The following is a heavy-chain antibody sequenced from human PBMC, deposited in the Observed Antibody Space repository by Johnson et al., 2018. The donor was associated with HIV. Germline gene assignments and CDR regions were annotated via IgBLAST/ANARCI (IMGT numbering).Heavy chain of an antibody. D-gene: IGHD3-22*01. Sequence: VQLVESGGGLVQPGGSLRLSCAASGFTFDDYAMHWVRQAPGKGLEWVSLISWDGGSTYYADSVKGRFTISRDNSKNTLYLQMSSLRAEDTAVYYCAKSNTMIVVGGGFDIWGQGTMVTVSS. J-gene: IGHJ3*02. V-gene: IGHV3-43D*03. CDR1: GFTFDDYA. CDR3: AKSNTMIVVGGGFDI. CDR2: ISWDGGST.